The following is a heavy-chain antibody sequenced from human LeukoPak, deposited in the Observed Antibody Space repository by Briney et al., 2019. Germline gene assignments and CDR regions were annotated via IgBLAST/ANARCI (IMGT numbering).Heavy chain of an antibody. CDR3: ARVNILTGYAFDI. V-gene: IGHV4-61*02. CDR2: IYTSGST. J-gene: IGHJ3*02. CDR1: GGSISSGSYY. Sequence: PSETLSLTCTVSGGSISSGSYYWSWIRQPAGKGLEWIGRIYTSGSTNYNPSLKSRVTISVDTSKNQFSLKLSSVTAADTAAYYCARVNILTGYAFDIWGQGTMVTVSS. D-gene: IGHD3-9*01.